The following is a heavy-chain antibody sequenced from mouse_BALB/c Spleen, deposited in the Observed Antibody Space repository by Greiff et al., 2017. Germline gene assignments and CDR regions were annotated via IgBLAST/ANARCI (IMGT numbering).Heavy chain of an antibody. CDR2: IWSGGST. CDR3: ARNYYDYAMDY. Sequence: QVQLQQSGPGLVQPSQSLSITCTVSGFSLTSYGVHWVRQSPGKGLEWLGVIWSGGSTDYNAAFISRLSISKDNSKGQVFFKMISLQADDTAIYYCARNYYDYAMDYWGQGTAVTVSS. J-gene: IGHJ4*01. V-gene: IGHV2-4-1*01. CDR1: GFSLTSYG. D-gene: IGHD1-1*01.